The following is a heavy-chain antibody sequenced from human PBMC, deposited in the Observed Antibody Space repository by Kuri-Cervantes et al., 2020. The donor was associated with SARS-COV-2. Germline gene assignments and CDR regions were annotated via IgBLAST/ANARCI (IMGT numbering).Heavy chain of an antibody. CDR2: IYYSGST. V-gene: IGHV4-39*07. Sequence: SETLSLTCTVSGGSISSSSYYWGWIRQPPGKGLEWIGSIYYSGSTYYNPSLKSRVTISVDTSKNQFSLKLSSVTAADTAVYYCARDPGDCSSTSRHPNWFDPWGQGTLVTVSS. J-gene: IGHJ5*02. CDR1: GGSISSSSYY. D-gene: IGHD2-2*01. CDR3: ARDPGDCSSTSRHPNWFDP.